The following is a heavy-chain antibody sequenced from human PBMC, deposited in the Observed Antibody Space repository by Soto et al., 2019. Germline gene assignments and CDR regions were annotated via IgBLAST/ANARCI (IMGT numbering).Heavy chain of an antibody. CDR1: RYSFTVYY. J-gene: IGHJ4*02. V-gene: IGHV1-2*04. CDR2: INPNSGGT. D-gene: IGHD3-22*01. Sequence: ASVKVSCKASRYSFTVYYMHWVRQAPGQGLEWMGWINPNSGGTNNPPKFQGWVTMTRDTSISIAYMELSRLRSYDTVVYYCTRDIDYDSSGYFDYWGQGTLVTVSS. CDR3: TRDIDYDSSGYFDY.